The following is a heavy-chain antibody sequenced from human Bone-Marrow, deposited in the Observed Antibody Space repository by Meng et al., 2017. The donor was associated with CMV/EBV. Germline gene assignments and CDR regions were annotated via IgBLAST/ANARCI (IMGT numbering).Heavy chain of an antibody. CDR3: ARAPRKGYLSWFDP. V-gene: IGHV1-69*05. J-gene: IGHJ5*02. CDR1: GGTFSNYA. D-gene: IGHD2-15*01. CDR2: IIPIFNTP. Sequence: SVKVSCKASGGTFSNYAINWVRQAPGQGLEWMGGIIPIFNTPNFAQKFQGRVAITTDESTSTAYMELFSLRSEDTAVYYCARAPRKGYLSWFDPWGQGTLVTVSS.